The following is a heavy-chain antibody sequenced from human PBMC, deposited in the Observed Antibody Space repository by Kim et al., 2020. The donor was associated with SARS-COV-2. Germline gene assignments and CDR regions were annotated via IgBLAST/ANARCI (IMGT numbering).Heavy chain of an antibody. J-gene: IGHJ4*02. CDR3: ARVSRGSDCSGGSCYLPLDY. CDR1: GYTFTSYG. CDR2: ISAYNGNT. D-gene: IGHD2-15*01. Sequence: ASVKVSCKASGYTFTSYGISWVRQAPGQGLEWMGWISAYNGNTNYAQKLQGRVTMTTDTSTSTAYMELRSLRSDDTAVYYCARVSRGSDCSGGSCYLPLDYWGQRTLVTVSS. V-gene: IGHV1-18*01.